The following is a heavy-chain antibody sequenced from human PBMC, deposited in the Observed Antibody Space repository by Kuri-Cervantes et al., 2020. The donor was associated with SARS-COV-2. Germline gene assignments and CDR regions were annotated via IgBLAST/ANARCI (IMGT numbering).Heavy chain of an antibody. J-gene: IGHJ5*02. Sequence: GGSLRLSCAASGFTFDDYAMHWVRQAPGKGLEWVSGISWNSGRIGYADSVKGRFTISRDNAKNTLYLQMNSLRAEDTAVYYCARESGVLMVYAMYNWFDPWGQGTLVTVSS. D-gene: IGHD2-8*01. V-gene: IGHV3-9*01. CDR3: ARESGVLMVYAMYNWFDP. CDR1: GFTFDDYA. CDR2: ISWNSGRI.